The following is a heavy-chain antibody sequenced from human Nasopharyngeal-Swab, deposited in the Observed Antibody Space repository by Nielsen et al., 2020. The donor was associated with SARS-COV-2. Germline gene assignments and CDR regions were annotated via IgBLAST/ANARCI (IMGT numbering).Heavy chain of an antibody. D-gene: IGHD3-16*01. Sequence: GESLKISCAASGFTLSNYWIHWVRQTPGKGLLWVSRINTDASRTSYADSVKGRFTISRDNAKNTVYLQMNSLRGEDTAVYYCTRVDVHDAFDMWGQGTMATVSS. CDR3: TRVDVHDAFDM. CDR2: INTDASRT. V-gene: IGHV3-74*01. J-gene: IGHJ3*02. CDR1: GFTLSNYW.